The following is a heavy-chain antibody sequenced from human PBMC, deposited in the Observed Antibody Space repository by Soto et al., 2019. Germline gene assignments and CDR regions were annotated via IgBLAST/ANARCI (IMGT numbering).Heavy chain of an antibody. D-gene: IGHD3-10*01. CDR1: GFTFSSYA. CDR3: AKDQGSGFLNYDYGMDV. V-gene: IGHV3-23*01. CDR2: ISGSGGST. Sequence: EVQLLESGGGLVQPGGSLRLSCAASGFTFSSYAMSWVRQAPGKGLEWVSVISGSGGSTYFADSVKGRFTISRDNSKNTLYLQMNSLRADDTAVYYWAKDQGSGFLNYDYGMDVWGQGTTVTVSS. J-gene: IGHJ6*02.